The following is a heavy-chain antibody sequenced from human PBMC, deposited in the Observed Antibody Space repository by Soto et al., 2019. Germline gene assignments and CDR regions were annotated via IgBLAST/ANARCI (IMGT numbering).Heavy chain of an antibody. V-gene: IGHV3-23*01. CDR1: GFTFNSYA. Sequence: GGSLRLSCAASGFTFNSYAMSWVRQAPGKGLEWVSGISGSGGSTYYADSVKGRFTISRDNSKNTLYVQMDSLRAEDTAVYYCAKSRYCGGDCLSTYFDYWGQGTLVTVDS. CDR2: ISGSGGST. D-gene: IGHD2-21*02. J-gene: IGHJ4*02. CDR3: AKSRYCGGDCLSTYFDY.